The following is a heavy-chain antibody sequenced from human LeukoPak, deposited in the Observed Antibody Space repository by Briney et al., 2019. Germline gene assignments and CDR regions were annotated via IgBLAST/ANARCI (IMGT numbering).Heavy chain of an antibody. J-gene: IGHJ6*02. CDR1: GYTFTSYG. D-gene: IGHD3-10*01. Sequence: ASVKVSCKASGYTFTSYGISWMRQAPGQGLEWMGWISAYNGNTNYAQKLQGRVTMTTDTSTSTAYMELRSLRSDDTAVYYCARDSNYYGSGSFQYYYYGMDVWGQGTTVTVSS. V-gene: IGHV1-18*01. CDR3: ARDSNYYGSGSFQYYYYGMDV. CDR2: ISAYNGNT.